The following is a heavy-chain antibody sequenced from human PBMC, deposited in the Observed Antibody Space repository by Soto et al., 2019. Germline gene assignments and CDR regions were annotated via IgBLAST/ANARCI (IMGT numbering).Heavy chain of an antibody. CDR2: IWYDGSNK. CDR1: GFTFSSYG. Sequence: GGSLRLSCAASGFTFSSYGMHWVRQAPGKGLEWVAVIWYDGSNKYYADSVKGRFTISRDNSKNTLYLQMNSLRAEDTAVYYCARCMDYYDSSGPSAGYYGMDVWGQGTTVTVSS. V-gene: IGHV3-33*01. CDR3: ARCMDYYDSSGPSAGYYGMDV. J-gene: IGHJ6*02. D-gene: IGHD3-22*01.